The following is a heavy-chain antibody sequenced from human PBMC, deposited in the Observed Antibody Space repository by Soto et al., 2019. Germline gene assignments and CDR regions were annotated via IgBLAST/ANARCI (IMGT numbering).Heavy chain of an antibody. D-gene: IGHD4-17*01. Sequence: EVQLVESGGGLVKPGGSLRLSCAASGFTFSSYSMNWVRQAPGKGLEWVSSISSSSSYLYYADSVKGRFTISRDNAKGSLYLQMSSLRAEDTALYYCARDTVADYYYYGMDVWGQGTTVTVSS. CDR2: ISSSSSYL. CDR3: ARDTVADYYYYGMDV. CDR1: GFTFSSYS. J-gene: IGHJ6*02. V-gene: IGHV3-21*01.